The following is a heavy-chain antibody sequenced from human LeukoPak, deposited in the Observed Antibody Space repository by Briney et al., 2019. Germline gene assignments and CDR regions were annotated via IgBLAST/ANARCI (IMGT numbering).Heavy chain of an antibody. V-gene: IGHV4-59*01. CDR2: IYYSGST. CDR3: ARAPGSVYDFWSGYLDDAFDI. CDR1: GGSISSYY. Sequence: PSETLSLTCTVSGGSISSYYWSWIRQPPGKGLEWIGYIYYSGSTNYNPSLKSRVTISVDTSKNQFSLKLSSVTAADTAVYYCARAPGSVYDFWSGYLDDAFDIWGQGTMVTVSS. D-gene: IGHD3-3*01. J-gene: IGHJ3*02.